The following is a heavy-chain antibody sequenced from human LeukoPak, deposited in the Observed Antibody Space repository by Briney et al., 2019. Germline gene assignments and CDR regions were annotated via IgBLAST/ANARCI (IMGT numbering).Heavy chain of an antibody. CDR1: GASISSGNYY. CDR3: ARWFGKTLAGVY. J-gene: IGHJ4*02. Sequence: PSETLSLTCTVSGASISSGNYYWGWIRQPPGKGLEWIGSMYYSGGTYYNSSLKSRVIISIDTPQNQFSLRLTSVTAADTAVYYCARWFGKTLAGVYWGEGTLVTVSS. CDR2: MYYSGGT. V-gene: IGHV4-39*01. D-gene: IGHD3-10*01.